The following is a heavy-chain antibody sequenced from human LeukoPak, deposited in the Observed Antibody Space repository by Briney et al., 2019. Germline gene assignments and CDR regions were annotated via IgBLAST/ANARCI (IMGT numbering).Heavy chain of an antibody. J-gene: IGHJ4*02. D-gene: IGHD3-22*01. V-gene: IGHV3-23*01. CDR2: ISGNGGNT. Sequence: GGSLRLSCAASGFTFSSYTMSWGRQAPGKGLEWVSGISGNGGNTYYADSVKGRFTISRDNSKNTLYLQMNSLRAEDTAVYHCAKHYYDSSGRPYYFDNWGQGTLVTVSS. CDR1: GFTFSSYT. CDR3: AKHYYDSSGRPYYFDN.